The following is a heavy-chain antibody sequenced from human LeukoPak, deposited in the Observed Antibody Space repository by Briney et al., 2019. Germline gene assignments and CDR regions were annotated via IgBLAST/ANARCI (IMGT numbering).Heavy chain of an antibody. D-gene: IGHD3-22*01. J-gene: IGHJ5*02. CDR2: IRSKAYGGTT. Sequence: GGSLRLSCTASGFTFGDYAMSWVRQAPGKGLEWVGFIRSKAYGGTTEYAASVKGRFTISRDDSKSIAYLQMNSLKTEDTAVYYCAKDLNPYYDSSGKEFDPWGQGTLVTVSS. CDR1: GFTFGDYA. CDR3: AKDLNPYYDSSGKEFDP. V-gene: IGHV3-49*04.